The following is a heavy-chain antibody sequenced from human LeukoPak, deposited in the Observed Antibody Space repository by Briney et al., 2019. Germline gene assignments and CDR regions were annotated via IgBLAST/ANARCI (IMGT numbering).Heavy chain of an antibody. CDR3: ARDDSGPSGSYYQDAFDI. V-gene: IGHV4-4*07. D-gene: IGHD3-10*01. J-gene: IGHJ3*02. Sequence: SETLSLTCTVSGGSISSYYWGWIRQPAGKGLEWIGRIYTSGSTNYNPSLKSRVTMSVDTSKNQFSLKLSSVTAADTAVYYCARDDSGPSGSYYQDAFDIWGQGTMVTVSS. CDR1: GGSISSYY. CDR2: IYTSGST.